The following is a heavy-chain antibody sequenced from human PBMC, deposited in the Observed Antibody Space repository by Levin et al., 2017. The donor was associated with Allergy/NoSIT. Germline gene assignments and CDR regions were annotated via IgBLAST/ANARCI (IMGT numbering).Heavy chain of an antibody. CDR2: IYYSGST. J-gene: IGHJ5*02. CDR3: ARADDFWSGYGWFDP. V-gene: IGHV4-30-4*01. D-gene: IGHD3-3*01. Sequence: SETLSLTCTVSGGSISSGDYYWSWIRQPPGKGLEWIGYIYYSGSTYYNPSLKSRVTISVDTSKNQFSLKLSSVTAADTAVYYCARADDFWSGYGWFDPWGQGTLVTVSS. CDR1: GGSISSGDYY.